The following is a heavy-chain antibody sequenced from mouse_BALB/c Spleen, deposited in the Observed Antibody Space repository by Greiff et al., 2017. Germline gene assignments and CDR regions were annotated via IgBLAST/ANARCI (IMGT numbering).Heavy chain of an antibody. J-gene: IGHJ3*01. CDR3: ALHYYGYSAWFAY. Sequence: EVQLKESGAELVRPGALVKLSCKASGFNIKDYYMHWVKQRPEQGLEWIGWIDPENGNTIYDPKFQGKASITADTSSNTAYLQLSSLTSEDTAVYYCALHYYGYSAWFAYWGQGTLVTVSA. V-gene: IGHV14-1*02. CDR1: GFNIKDYY. CDR2: IDPENGNT. D-gene: IGHD1-2*01.